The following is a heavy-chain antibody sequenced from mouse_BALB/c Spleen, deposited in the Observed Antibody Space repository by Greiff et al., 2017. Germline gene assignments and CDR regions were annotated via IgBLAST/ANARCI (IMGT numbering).Heavy chain of an antibody. J-gene: IGHJ1*01. Sequence: EVKVEESGGGLVQPGGSRKLSCAASGFTFSDYGMAWVRQAPGKGPEWVAFISNLAYSIYYADTVTGRFTISRENAKNTLYLEMSSLRSEDTAMYYCARDQGVRYFDVWGAGTTVTVSS. V-gene: IGHV5-15*02. CDR1: GFTFSDYG. D-gene: IGHD2-13*01. CDR2: ISNLAYSI. CDR3: ARDQGVRYFDV.